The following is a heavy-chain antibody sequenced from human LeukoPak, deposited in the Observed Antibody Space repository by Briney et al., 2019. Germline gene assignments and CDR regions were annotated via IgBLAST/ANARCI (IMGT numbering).Heavy chain of an antibody. Sequence: SETLSLTCAVYGGSFSGYYWSWIRQPPGKGLEWIGEINHSGRTNYNPSPKSRVTTSSDTTTNQSSLKLSSVTAANTAVYYCARVRGKSEPRYRSIPVRYWFDPWGQGTLVTVSS. V-gene: IGHV4-34*01. CDR2: INHSGRT. CDR3: ARVRGKSEPRYRSIPVRYWFDP. D-gene: IGHD6-13*01. J-gene: IGHJ5*02. CDR1: GGSFSGYY.